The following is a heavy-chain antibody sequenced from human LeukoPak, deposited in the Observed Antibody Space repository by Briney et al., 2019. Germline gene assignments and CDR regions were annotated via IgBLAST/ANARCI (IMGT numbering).Heavy chain of an antibody. CDR2: ISSSNSTI. CDR3: ANPGRYSSGWVFPPSFDY. V-gene: IGHV3-23*01. D-gene: IGHD6-19*01. Sequence: GVSVRLSCTASGFTFSSYVMGWVRQAPGKGREGVSYISSSNSTIYYADSVKGRFTISRDNSKNTLYLQMNSLRAEDTAVYYCANPGRYSSGWVFPPSFDYWGQGTLVTVSS. J-gene: IGHJ4*02. CDR1: GFTFSSYV.